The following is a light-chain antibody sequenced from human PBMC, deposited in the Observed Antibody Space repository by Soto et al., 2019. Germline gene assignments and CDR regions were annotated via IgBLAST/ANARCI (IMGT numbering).Light chain of an antibody. Sequence: MTQFPATLSVSPGDRATLSCRTSQSVGVNLAWYQQKPGHSPRLLIYGTSIRATGIPARFSGSGSGTEFTLTISTLQSEDFAVYYCQRYNNLPFTFGPGTKVDVK. CDR3: QRYNNLPFT. CDR2: GTS. V-gene: IGKV3-15*01. CDR1: QSVGVN. J-gene: IGKJ3*01.